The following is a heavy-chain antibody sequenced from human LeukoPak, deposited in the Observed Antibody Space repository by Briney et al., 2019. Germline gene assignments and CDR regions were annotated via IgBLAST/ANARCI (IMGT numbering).Heavy chain of an antibody. D-gene: IGHD1-26*01. CDR1: GGTFSSYA. CDR2: IIPILGIA. CDR3: ARGRGAYSGSSLGRLDY. V-gene: IGHV1-69*04. Sequence: GSSVKVSCKASGGTFSSYAISWVRQAPGQGLEWMGRIIPILGIANYAQKFQGRVTITADKSTSTAYMELSSLRSEDTAVYYCARGRGAYSGSSLGRLDYWGQGTLVTVSS. J-gene: IGHJ4*02.